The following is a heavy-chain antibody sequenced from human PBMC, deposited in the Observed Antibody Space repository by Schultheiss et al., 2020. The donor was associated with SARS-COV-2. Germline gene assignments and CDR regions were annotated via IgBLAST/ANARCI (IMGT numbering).Heavy chain of an antibody. CDR2: INSDGSST. CDR3: ARSPYGDYGSYYYYYYMDV. J-gene: IGHJ6*03. D-gene: IGHD4-17*01. V-gene: IGHV3-74*01. Sequence: GESLKISCAASGFTFSSYALSWVRQAPGKGLVWVSRINSDGSSTSYADSVKGRFTISRDNAKNSLYLQMNSLRAEDTAVYYCARSPYGDYGSYYYYYYMDVWGKGTTVTVSS. CDR1: GFTFSSYA.